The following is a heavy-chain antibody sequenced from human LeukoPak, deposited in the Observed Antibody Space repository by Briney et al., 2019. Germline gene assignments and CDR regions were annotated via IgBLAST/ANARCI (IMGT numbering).Heavy chain of an antibody. V-gene: IGHV4-30-2*01. Sequence: QTSETLSLTCTVSGGSISSGGYYWSWIRQPPGKGLEWIGYIYHSGSTYYNPSLKSRVTISVDRSKNQFSLKLSSVTAADTAVYYCARTGIAARKNYFDYWGQGTLVTVSS. CDR3: ARTGIAARKNYFDY. CDR1: GGSISSGGYY. CDR2: IYHSGST. D-gene: IGHD6-6*01. J-gene: IGHJ4*02.